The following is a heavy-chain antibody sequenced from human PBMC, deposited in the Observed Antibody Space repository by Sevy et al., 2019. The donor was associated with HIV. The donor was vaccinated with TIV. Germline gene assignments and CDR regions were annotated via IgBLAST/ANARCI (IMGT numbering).Heavy chain of an antibody. V-gene: IGHV4-61*01. J-gene: IGHJ4*02. CDR2: VYHTGSA. Sequence: SETLSLTCAVSGVSVSSDTYYWSWIRQPPGKGLEGIGYVYHTGSANYSPSFKSRVTISVDTSKNQFSPRLFSVAAADTAVYYCAREPYFFDKSGYYWNYWGQGAMVTVSS. CDR1: GVSVSSDTYY. D-gene: IGHD3-22*01. CDR3: AREPYFFDKSGYYWNY.